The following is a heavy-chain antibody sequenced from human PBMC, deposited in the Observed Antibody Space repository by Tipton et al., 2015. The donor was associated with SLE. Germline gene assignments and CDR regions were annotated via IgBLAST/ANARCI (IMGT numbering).Heavy chain of an antibody. CDR3: ARHGTTVTTWDYYGMGV. CDR1: GGSISSSSYY. Sequence: TLSLTCTVSGGSISSSSYYWGWIRQPPGKGLEWIGNIYYSGGTYYNPSLKSRVTISVDTSKNQFSLKLSSVTAADTAVYYCARHGTTVTTWDYYGMGVWGQATAVTVPS. V-gene: IGHV4-39*01. CDR2: IYYSGGT. J-gene: IGHJ6*02. D-gene: IGHD4-17*01.